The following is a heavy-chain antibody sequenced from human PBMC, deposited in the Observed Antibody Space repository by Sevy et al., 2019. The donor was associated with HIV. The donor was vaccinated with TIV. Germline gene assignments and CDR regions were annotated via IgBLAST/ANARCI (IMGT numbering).Heavy chain of an antibody. D-gene: IGHD1-1*01. Sequence: SETLSLTCTVSGVSVSPYYWAWIRQPPGKGLECVAFRWSTNYNPSLKGRATTSVDTSKNQFSLKLSSVTAADTAIYYCARGGPNQQQLDYFDHWGQGTLVTVSS. J-gene: IGHJ4*02. CDR2: RWST. CDR1: GVSVSPYY. V-gene: IGHV4-59*02. CDR3: ARGGPNQQQLDYFDH.